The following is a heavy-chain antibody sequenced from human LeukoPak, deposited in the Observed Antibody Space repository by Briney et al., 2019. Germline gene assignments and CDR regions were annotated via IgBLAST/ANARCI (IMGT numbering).Heavy chain of an antibody. D-gene: IGHD3-10*01. CDR3: AKDPSPGSYYYGSGSYPLDY. CDR2: ISGSGGST. CDR1: GFTFSSYA. J-gene: IGHJ4*02. Sequence: GVSLRLSCAASGFTFSSYAMSWVRQAPGKGLEWVSAISGSGGSTYYADSVKGRFTISRDNPKNTLYLQMNSLRAEDTAVYYCAKDPSPGSYYYGSGSYPLDYWGQGTLVTVSS. V-gene: IGHV3-23*01.